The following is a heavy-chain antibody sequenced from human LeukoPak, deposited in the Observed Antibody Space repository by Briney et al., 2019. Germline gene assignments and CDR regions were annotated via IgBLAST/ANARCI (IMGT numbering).Heavy chain of an antibody. CDR1: GYTFTGYY. D-gene: IGHD5-12*01. J-gene: IGHJ6*03. Sequence: ASVKVSCKASGYTFTGYYMHWVRQAPGQGLEWIGWINPNSGGTNYAQKFQGRVTMTRDTSISTAYMELSRLRSDDTAVYYCARGTVATAYYYYMDVWGKGTTVTVSS. CDR3: ARGTVATAYYYYMDV. V-gene: IGHV1-2*02. CDR2: INPNSGGT.